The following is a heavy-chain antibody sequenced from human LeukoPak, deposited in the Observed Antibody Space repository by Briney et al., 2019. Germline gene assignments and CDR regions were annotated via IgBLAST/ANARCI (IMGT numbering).Heavy chain of an antibody. CDR2: INPSGGST. Sequence: ASVKVSCKASGYTFTSYYMHWVRQAPGQGLEWMGIINPSGGSTSYAQKFQGRVTMTRDTSTSTVYMELSSLRSEDTAVYYCARDVSNWDAGLGRRFWSGYYWGSYAFDIWGQGTMVTVSS. CDR3: ARDVSNWDAGLGRRFWSGYYWGSYAFDI. D-gene: IGHD3-3*01. CDR1: GYTFTSYY. V-gene: IGHV1-46*01. J-gene: IGHJ3*02.